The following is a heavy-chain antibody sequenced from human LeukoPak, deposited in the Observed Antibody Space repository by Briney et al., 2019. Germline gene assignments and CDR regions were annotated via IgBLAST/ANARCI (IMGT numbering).Heavy chain of an antibody. V-gene: IGHV3-23*01. CDR1: GFTFSSYA. J-gene: IGHJ4*02. Sequence: PGGSLRLSCAASGFTFSSYAMSWVRQAPGKGLEWVSAISGSGGSTYYADSVKGRFTISRDNSKNTLYLQMNSLRAEDTAVYYCANAAKSRGLRFLEAGYYFDYWGQGTLVTVYS. D-gene: IGHD3-3*01. CDR2: ISGSGGST. CDR3: ANAAKSRGLRFLEAGYYFDY.